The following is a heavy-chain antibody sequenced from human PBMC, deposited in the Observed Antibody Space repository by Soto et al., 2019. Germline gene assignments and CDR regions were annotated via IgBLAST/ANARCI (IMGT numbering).Heavy chain of an antibody. Sequence: GSVKVSLKGSGYIFTTYCIIWVGQAPGQGLEWMGWINPNSGYTIYAQNLKDRVTMTTDTSTNTAYMELRSLRSNDTIVFFCARGQVVNFDNWFDPWGQGTLVTVSS. CDR1: GYIFTTYC. V-gene: IGHV1-18*01. D-gene: IGHD3-22*01. CDR2: INPNSGYT. J-gene: IGHJ5*02. CDR3: ARGQVVNFDNWFDP.